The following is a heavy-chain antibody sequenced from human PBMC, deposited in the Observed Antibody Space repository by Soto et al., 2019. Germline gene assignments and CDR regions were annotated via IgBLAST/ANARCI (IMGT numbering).Heavy chain of an antibody. D-gene: IGHD2-21*02. CDR3: SKWDSGGNSPYWYFYL. Sequence: EVQLLESGGGLVQPGGSLRLSCAVSGVTFNQYARSWVRQPTEKAPEWVSAITGSGGLTYYADSVKGRFTISRDNSKNILFLQMNRLRDEDTATYYCSKWDSGGNSPYWYFYLLGRGTLVIVSS. J-gene: IGHJ2*01. CDR2: ITGSGGLT. CDR1: GVTFNQYA. V-gene: IGHV3-23*01.